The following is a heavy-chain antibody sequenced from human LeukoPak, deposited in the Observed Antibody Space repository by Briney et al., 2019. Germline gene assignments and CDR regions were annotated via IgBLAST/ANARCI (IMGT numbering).Heavy chain of an antibody. D-gene: IGHD6-19*01. Sequence: NPSETLSLTCGVHGESFSGYYFTWTRQPPGKGLEWIGEIHHSGSTSYKPSLESRVTISLDASENQISLRLRSVTAADTAVYYCARGQVAGNYFDYWGQGTLVTVSS. CDR1: GESFSGYY. V-gene: IGHV4-34*01. J-gene: IGHJ4*02. CDR2: IHHSGST. CDR3: ARGQVAGNYFDY.